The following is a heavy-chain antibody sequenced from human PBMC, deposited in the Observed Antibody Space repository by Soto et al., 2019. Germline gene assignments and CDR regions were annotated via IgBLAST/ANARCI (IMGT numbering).Heavy chain of an antibody. Sequence: SETLSLTCAVYGGSFSGYYWSWIPQPPGKGLEWIGEINHSGSTNYNPSLKSRVTISVDTSKNQFSLKLSSVTAADTAVYYCARETYYYGSGNDYWGQGTLVTVSS. V-gene: IGHV4-34*01. CDR3: ARETYYYGSGNDY. J-gene: IGHJ4*02. D-gene: IGHD3-10*01. CDR1: GGSFSGYY. CDR2: INHSGST.